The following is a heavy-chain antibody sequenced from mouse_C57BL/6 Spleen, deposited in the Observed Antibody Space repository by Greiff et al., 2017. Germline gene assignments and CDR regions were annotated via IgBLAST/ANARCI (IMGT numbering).Heavy chain of an antibody. CDR3: ARHYYGSSYGYFDV. V-gene: IGHV1-58*01. CDR1: GYTFTSYG. CDR2: IYIGNGYT. D-gene: IGHD1-1*01. Sequence: EVQRVESGAELVRPGSSVKMSCKTSGYTFTSYGINWVKQRPGQGLEWIGYIYIGNGYTEYNEKFKGKATLTSDTSSSTAYMQLSSLTSEDSAIYFCARHYYGSSYGYFDVWGTGTTVTVSS. J-gene: IGHJ1*03.